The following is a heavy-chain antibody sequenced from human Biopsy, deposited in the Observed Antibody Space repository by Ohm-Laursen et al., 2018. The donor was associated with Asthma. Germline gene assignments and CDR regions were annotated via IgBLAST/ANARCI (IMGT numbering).Heavy chain of an antibody. J-gene: IGHJ5*02. CDR1: GYTFIGCH. CDR3: ARGQKSAGDRWFDP. D-gene: IGHD3-16*01. CDR2: INPNSGGA. V-gene: IGHV1-2*06. Sequence: ASVKVSCRASGYTFIGCHIHWMRQAPGQGLEWMGRINPNSGGANYAQKFQGRVTMTRDTSISTAYMEVSRLRSDDTAVYYCARGQKSAGDRWFDPWGQGTLVTVSS.